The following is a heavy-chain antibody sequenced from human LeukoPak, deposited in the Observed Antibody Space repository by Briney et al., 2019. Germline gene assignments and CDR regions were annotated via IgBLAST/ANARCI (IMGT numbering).Heavy chain of an antibody. V-gene: IGHV3-30-3*02. CDR1: GFTFSSYA. J-gene: IGHJ4*02. CDR3: AKSEKVASMYYFDY. Sequence: GGSLRLSCAASGFTFSSYAMHWVRQAPGKGLEWVAVISYDGSNKYYADSVKGRFTISRDNSKNTLYLQMNSLRAEDTAVYYCAKSEKVASMYYFDYWGQGTLVTVSS. CDR2: ISYDGSNK. D-gene: IGHD5-12*01.